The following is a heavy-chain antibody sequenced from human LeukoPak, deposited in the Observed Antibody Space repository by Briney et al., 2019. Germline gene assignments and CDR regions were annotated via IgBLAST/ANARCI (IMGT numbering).Heavy chain of an antibody. J-gene: IGHJ4*02. V-gene: IGHV4-4*02. Sequence: SAGTLSLTCGVSGGSISITNWWTWVRQPPGKGLEWIGEVHLDGRTNYNPSLESRVTISVDKSENHISLRLTSVTAADTAVYYCAREVGYCSGGSCYSYFDYWGQGTLVTVSS. CDR1: GGSISITNW. CDR3: AREVGYCSGGSCYSYFDY. CDR2: VHLDGRT. D-gene: IGHD2-15*01.